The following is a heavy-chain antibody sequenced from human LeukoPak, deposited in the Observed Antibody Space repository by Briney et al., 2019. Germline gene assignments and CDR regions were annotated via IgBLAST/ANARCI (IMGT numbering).Heavy chain of an antibody. Sequence: SGPTLVKPTQTLTLTCTFSGFSLSTSGVGVGWIRQPPGKALEWLALIYWDDDKRYSPSLKSRLTVTKDTSKNQVVLTMTNMDPVDTATYYCAHSRGIAAAEWIDYWGQGTLVTVSS. J-gene: IGHJ4*02. CDR3: AHSRGIAAAEWIDY. CDR2: IYWDDDK. V-gene: IGHV2-5*02. CDR1: GFSLSTSGVG. D-gene: IGHD6-13*01.